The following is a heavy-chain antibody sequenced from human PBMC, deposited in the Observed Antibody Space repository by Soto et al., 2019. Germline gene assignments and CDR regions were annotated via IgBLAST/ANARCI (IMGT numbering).Heavy chain of an antibody. CDR3: ARDRGGGSGWDYYYGMDV. J-gene: IGHJ6*02. CDR2: ISYDGSNK. CDR1: GFTFSSYA. D-gene: IGHD3-10*01. Sequence: QVQLVESGGGVVQPGRSLRLSCAASGFTFSSYAMHWVRQAPGKGLERVAVISYDGSNKYYADSVKGRFTISRDNSKNTLYLQMNSLRAEDTAVYYCARDRGGGSGWDYYYGMDVWGQGTTVTVSS. V-gene: IGHV3-30-3*01.